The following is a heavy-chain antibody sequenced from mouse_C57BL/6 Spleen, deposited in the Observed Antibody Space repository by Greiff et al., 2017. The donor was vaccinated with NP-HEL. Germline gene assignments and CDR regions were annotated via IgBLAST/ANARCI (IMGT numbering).Heavy chain of an antibody. Sequence: EVQLQQSGAELVRPGASVKLSCTASGFNIKDDYMHWVKQRPEQGLEWIGWIDPENGDTEYASKFQGKATITADTSSNTAYLQLSSLTSEDTAVYYCTTNGYETDYWGQGTTLTVSS. J-gene: IGHJ2*01. CDR1: GFNIKDDY. D-gene: IGHD2-2*01. V-gene: IGHV14-4*01. CDR2: IDPENGDT. CDR3: TTNGYETDY.